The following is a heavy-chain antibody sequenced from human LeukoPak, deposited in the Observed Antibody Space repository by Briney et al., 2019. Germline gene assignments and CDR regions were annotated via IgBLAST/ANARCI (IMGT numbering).Heavy chain of an antibody. Sequence: GGSLRLSCAASGFTFSSYEMNWVRQAPGKGLEWVSYISSSGSTIYYADSVKGRFTISRDNAKNSLYLQMNSLRAEDTAVYYCARDPPDFGVVIIGSWFDPWGQGTLVTVSS. D-gene: IGHD3-3*01. V-gene: IGHV3-48*03. CDR2: ISSSGSTI. J-gene: IGHJ5*02. CDR1: GFTFSSYE. CDR3: ARDPPDFGVVIIGSWFDP.